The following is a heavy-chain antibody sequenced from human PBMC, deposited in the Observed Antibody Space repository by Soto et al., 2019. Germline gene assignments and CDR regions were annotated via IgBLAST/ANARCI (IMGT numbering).Heavy chain of an antibody. Sequence: GESLKISCKGSGYRFTNYWIGWVRQMPGKGLEWMGIIYPGDSDTKYSPSLQGQVTISADTSISTAYLQWTSLKASDTAMYYCARSRRGAYSSGWYSLSGYYNYGIDVWGQGTKVTVSS. D-gene: IGHD6-19*01. CDR3: ARSRRGAYSSGWYSLSGYYNYGIDV. V-gene: IGHV5-51*01. J-gene: IGHJ6*02. CDR1: GYRFTNYW. CDR2: IYPGDSDT.